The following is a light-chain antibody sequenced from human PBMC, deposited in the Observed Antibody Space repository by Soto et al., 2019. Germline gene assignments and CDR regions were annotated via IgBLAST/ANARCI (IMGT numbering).Light chain of an antibody. CDR1: QSLLHSDGHSY. CDR3: MQGVQSHLT. V-gene: IGKV2-28*01. CDR2: LGS. J-gene: IGKJ4*01. Sequence: DIVMTQSPLSLPVTPGEPSSISCRSSQSLLHSDGHSYLDWYLQKPGQPPQLLIFLGSYRASGVPGRFSGSGSGTDFILRISRVEAADVGGYYGMQGVQSHLTFGGGTKVEIK.